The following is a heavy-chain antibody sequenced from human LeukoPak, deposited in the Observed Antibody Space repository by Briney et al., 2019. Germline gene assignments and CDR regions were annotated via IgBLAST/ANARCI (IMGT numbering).Heavy chain of an antibody. V-gene: IGHV1-24*01. CDR3: ATDINDDFWSGYYGFDY. Sequence: ASVKVSCKVSGYTLTELSMHWVRQAPGKGLEWMGGFDPEDGETIYAQKFQDRVTMTEDTSTDTAYMELSSLRSEDTAVYYCATDINDDFWSGYYGFDYWGQGTLVTVSS. CDR1: GYTLTELS. D-gene: IGHD3-3*01. CDR2: FDPEDGET. J-gene: IGHJ4*02.